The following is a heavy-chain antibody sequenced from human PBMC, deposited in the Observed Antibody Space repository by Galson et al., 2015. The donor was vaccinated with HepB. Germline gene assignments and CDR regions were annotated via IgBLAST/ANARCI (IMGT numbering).Heavy chain of an antibody. J-gene: IGHJ3*02. V-gene: IGHV3-30*02. D-gene: IGHD1-26*01. CDR1: GFIFNDYG. CDR2: ISKDGTKT. CDR3: AKGLGSGRDASVI. Sequence: SLRLSCAASGFIFNDYGMQWVRQAPGRGLECVATISKDGTKTHYADSVKGRFTISRDNAKNSLYLQMISLRAEDTALYYCAKGLGSGRDASVIWGQGTMVTVSS.